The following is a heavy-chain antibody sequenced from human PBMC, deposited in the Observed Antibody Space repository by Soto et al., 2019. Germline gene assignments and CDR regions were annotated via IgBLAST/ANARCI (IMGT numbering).Heavy chain of an antibody. CDR3: ARDLHGTYYYDS. D-gene: IGHD1-1*01. J-gene: IGHJ4*02. V-gene: IGHV6-1*01. CDR1: GDSVSSTSSI. Sequence: PSQTLSLTCDISGDSVSSTSSIWNWIRQSPLRGLEWLGRTYYRSKWHTDYAVSVRGRITINPDTPKNQFFLQLSSVTPDDTAVYFCARDLHGTYYYDSWGQGTLVTVSS. CDR2: TYYRSKWHT.